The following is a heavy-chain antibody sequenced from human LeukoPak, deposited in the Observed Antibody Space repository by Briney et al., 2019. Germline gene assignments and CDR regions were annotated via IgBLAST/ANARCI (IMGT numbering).Heavy chain of an antibody. CDR3: AKAPNYYDSSGYYYFSVEDPHYFQH. CDR1: GFTFSSYA. Sequence: GGSLRLSCAASGFTFSSYAMHWVRQAPGKGLEWVAVISYDGSNKYYADSVKGRFTISRDNSKNTLYLQMNSLRAEDTAVYYCAKAPNYYDSSGYYYFSVEDPHYFQHWGQGTLVTVSS. CDR2: ISYDGSNK. V-gene: IGHV3-30*04. D-gene: IGHD3-22*01. J-gene: IGHJ1*01.